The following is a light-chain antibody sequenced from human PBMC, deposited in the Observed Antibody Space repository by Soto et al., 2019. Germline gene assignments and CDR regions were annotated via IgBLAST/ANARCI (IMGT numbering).Light chain of an antibody. CDR2: WAS. V-gene: IGKV4-1*01. J-gene: IGKJ5*01. CDR3: QQYYSTPIT. CDR1: QSALYSSNNKNY. Sequence: ESLMTQSPDSLSVSLGGRATLKCKSSQSALYSSNNKNYLAWYQQKPGQPPKLLIYWASTRESGVPDRFSGSGSGTDFTLTISSLQAEDVAVYYCQQYYSTPITFGQGTRLEI.